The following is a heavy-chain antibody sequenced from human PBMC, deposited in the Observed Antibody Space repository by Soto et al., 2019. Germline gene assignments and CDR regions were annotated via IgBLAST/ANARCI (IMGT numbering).Heavy chain of an antibody. J-gene: IGHJ4*02. CDR3: AGAGGGIVGDY. CDR2: NRNKANSYTT. Sequence: EVQLVESGGGLVQPGGSLRLSCAASGFTFSDHYVDWVRQAPGKGLEWVGRNRNKANSYTTEYAASVKGRFTISRDDSKKSGYLQMKGVKTGDAAGGCGAGAGGGIVGDYWGQGTLVTVSS. V-gene: IGHV3-72*01. D-gene: IGHD1-26*01. CDR1: GFTFSDHY.